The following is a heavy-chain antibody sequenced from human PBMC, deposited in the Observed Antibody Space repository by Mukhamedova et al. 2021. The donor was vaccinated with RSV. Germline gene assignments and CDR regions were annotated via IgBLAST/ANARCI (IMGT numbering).Heavy chain of an antibody. CDR2: IFPGDADT. Sequence: GLEWMGMIFPGDADTKYSESFQGQVTISVDTSSSISYLQWDTLKASDSATYYCARGRTPTYGFPFDYWGRGTLVTVS. J-gene: IGHJ4*02. V-gene: IGHV5-51*01. CDR3: ARGRTPTYGFPFDY. D-gene: IGHD3-10*01.